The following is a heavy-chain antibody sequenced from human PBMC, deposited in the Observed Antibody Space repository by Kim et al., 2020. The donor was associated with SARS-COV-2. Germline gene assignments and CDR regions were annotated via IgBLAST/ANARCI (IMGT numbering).Heavy chain of an antibody. Sequence: SETLSLTCSVSGGSIRDHFWSWIRQSPGKGLEWIGYIYSSGSTTYKSSLKNRVTILVDTSKNQFSLKLTSVTAADTAVYYCARGGWLKTNWFDPLGQGIL. CDR2: IYSSGST. J-gene: IGHJ5*02. CDR3: ARGGWLKTNWFDP. V-gene: IGHV4-59*11. D-gene: IGHD5-12*01. CDR1: GGSIRDHF.